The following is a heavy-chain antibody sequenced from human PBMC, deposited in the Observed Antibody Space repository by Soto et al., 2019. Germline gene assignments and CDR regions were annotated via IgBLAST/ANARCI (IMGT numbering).Heavy chain of an antibody. Sequence: SVTMSVTCTVSGGSVSSGICYWSWIRQPPGKGLEWIGYIYYSGSTNYNPSLKSRVTISVDTSKNQFSLKLSSVTAADTAVYYCAREYSSGFAVFDWFDPWGQGTLVTVSS. CDR2: IYYSGST. J-gene: IGHJ5*02. CDR1: GGSVSSGICY. CDR3: AREYSSGFAVFDWFDP. D-gene: IGHD6-19*01. V-gene: IGHV4-61*01.